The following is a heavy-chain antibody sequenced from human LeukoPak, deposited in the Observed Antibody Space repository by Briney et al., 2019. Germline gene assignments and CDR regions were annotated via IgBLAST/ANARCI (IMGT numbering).Heavy chain of an antibody. CDR2: IYHSGST. D-gene: IGHD5-18*01. CDR1: GYSISSGYY. J-gene: IGHJ4*02. Sequence: SETLSLTCTVSGYSISSGYYWGWIRQPPGKGLEWIGSIYHSGSTYYNPSLKSRVTISVDTSKNQFSLKLSSVTAADTAVYYCARGFGYTSPIDYWGQGTLVTVSS. CDR3: ARGFGYTSPIDY. V-gene: IGHV4-38-2*02.